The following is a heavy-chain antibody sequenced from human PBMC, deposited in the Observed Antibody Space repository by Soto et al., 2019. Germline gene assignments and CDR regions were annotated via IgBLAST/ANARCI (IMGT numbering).Heavy chain of an antibody. Sequence: EVQLVESGGGLVQPGGSLRLSCAASGFTVSSNYMNWVRQAPGKGLEWVAVIYSGASTYYAASVNGRFTIYRDNSKNTLYLERSSLRAQDTDVYYCTTDQSDGSYGSGSRTYYFFMDVRGRGTTVTDFS. CDR3: TTDQSDGSYGSGSRTYYFFMDV. CDR2: IYSGAST. V-gene: IGHV3-66*01. CDR1: GFTVSSNY. D-gene: IGHD3-10*01. J-gene: IGHJ6*03.